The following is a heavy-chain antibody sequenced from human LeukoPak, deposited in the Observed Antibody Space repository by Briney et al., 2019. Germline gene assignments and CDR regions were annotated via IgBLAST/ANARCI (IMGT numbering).Heavy chain of an antibody. Sequence: PGGSLRLSCAASGFTFSSYAVHWVRQAPGKGLEYVSAISSNGGSTYYANSVKGRFTISRDNSKNTLYLQMGSLRAEDMAVYCCARDSTWDYNAPRYWGQGTLVTVSS. D-gene: IGHD4-11*01. CDR2: ISSNGGST. CDR1: GFTFSSYA. J-gene: IGHJ4*02. CDR3: ARDSTWDYNAPRY. V-gene: IGHV3-64*01.